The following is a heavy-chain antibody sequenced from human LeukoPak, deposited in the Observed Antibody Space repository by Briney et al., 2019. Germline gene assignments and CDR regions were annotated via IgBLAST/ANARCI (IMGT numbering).Heavy chain of an antibody. CDR2: TYYSGNT. CDR1: GGSTRSSYYY. Sequence: PSETMSLTCTVSGGSTRSSYYYWGWIRQPPGHGLEWIGSTYYSGNTYFNPTPQSRVSMSVDTAKKHFYLKLSSVTAADTAVYYCARLIRAVSDHWGQGTLVTVSS. V-gene: IGHV4-39*02. J-gene: IGHJ1*01. D-gene: IGHD4-11*01. CDR3: ARLIRAVSDH.